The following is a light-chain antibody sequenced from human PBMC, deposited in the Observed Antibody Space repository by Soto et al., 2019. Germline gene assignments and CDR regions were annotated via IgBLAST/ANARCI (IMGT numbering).Light chain of an antibody. Sequence: IVLMQSPATLSVSPGERATLSCRASQSVSSNHLTWYQQKPGQAPRLLIYGASSRATGIPDRFSGSGSGTDFTLTISRLEPEDFAVYYCQQYGSSPITFGQGTRLEI. V-gene: IGKV3-20*01. CDR3: QQYGSSPIT. CDR2: GAS. CDR1: QSVSSNH. J-gene: IGKJ5*01.